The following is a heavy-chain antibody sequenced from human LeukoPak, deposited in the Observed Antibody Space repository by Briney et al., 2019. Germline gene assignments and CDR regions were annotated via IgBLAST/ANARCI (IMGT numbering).Heavy chain of an antibody. Sequence: GGSLRLFCAASGFTFSNAWMSWVRQAPGKGLEWVGRIKSKTDGGTTDYAAPVKGRFTISRDDSKNTLYLQMNSLKTEDTAVYYCTSDSSSTYAEENWGQGTLVTVSS. J-gene: IGHJ4*02. D-gene: IGHD6-13*01. CDR2: IKSKTDGGTT. CDR3: TSDSSSTYAEEN. V-gene: IGHV3-15*01. CDR1: GFTFSNAW.